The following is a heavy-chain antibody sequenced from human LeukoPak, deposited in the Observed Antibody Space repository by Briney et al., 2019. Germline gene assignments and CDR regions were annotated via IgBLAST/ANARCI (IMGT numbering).Heavy chain of an antibody. CDR1: GYTFTSYD. CDR3: ARGQGYCGGDCYPPHYYYYMDV. J-gene: IGHJ6*03. CDR2: MNPNSGNT. Sequence: ASVKVSCKASGYTFTSYDINWVRQATGQGLEWMGWMNPNSGNTGYAQKFQGRVTITRNTSISTAYMELSSLRSEDTAVYYCARGQGYCGGDCYPPHYYYYMDVWGKGTTVTVSS. V-gene: IGHV1-8*03. D-gene: IGHD2-21*02.